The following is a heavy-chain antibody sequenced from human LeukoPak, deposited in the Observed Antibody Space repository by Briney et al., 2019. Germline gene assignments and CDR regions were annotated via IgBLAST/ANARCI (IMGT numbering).Heavy chain of an antibody. CDR3: ARGYYYDSSGYFPTFDY. J-gene: IGHJ4*02. CDR1: GGSLSRYY. V-gene: IGHV4-59*01. Sequence: SETLSLTRTVSGGSLSRYYWSWIPEPPGTGLEASGYIYYSGSTNYNPSLKSRVTISVDTSKHQFSLKLSSVTAADTAVYYCARGYYYDSSGYFPTFDYWGQGTLVTVSS. CDR2: IYYSGST. D-gene: IGHD3-22*01.